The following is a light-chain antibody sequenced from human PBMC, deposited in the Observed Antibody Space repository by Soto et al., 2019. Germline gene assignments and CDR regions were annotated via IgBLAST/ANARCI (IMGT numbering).Light chain of an antibody. V-gene: IGKV1-17*01. CDR2: STS. Sequence: RDKNKCRESQVIGNPYIGWYQQRVGRPPKRLIYSTSALQSGVPWRFSGSGSGTEFRLTISSRQPEDSATYYCLQHNRYPRNFGRGTRLEIK. J-gene: IGKJ5*01. CDR1: QVIGNPY. CDR3: LQHNRYPRN.